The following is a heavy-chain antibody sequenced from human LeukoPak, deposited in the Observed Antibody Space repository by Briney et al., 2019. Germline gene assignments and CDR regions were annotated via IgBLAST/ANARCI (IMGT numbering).Heavy chain of an antibody. V-gene: IGHV4-39*01. Sequence: SETLSLTCTVSGGSISSSSYYWGWIRQPPGKGLEWIGSIYYSGGTYYNPSLKSRVTISVDTSKNQFSLKLSSVTAADTAVYYCASQQLAPTNDYWGQGTLVTVSS. J-gene: IGHJ4*02. CDR3: ASQQLAPTNDY. D-gene: IGHD6-13*01. CDR1: GGSISSSSYY. CDR2: IYYSGGT.